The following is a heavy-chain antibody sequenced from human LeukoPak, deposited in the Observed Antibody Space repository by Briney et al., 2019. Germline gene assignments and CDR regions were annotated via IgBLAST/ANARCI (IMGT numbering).Heavy chain of an antibody. J-gene: IGHJ4*02. CDR3: ATPWTAVGSGPG. CDR2: INSDGSST. V-gene: IGHV3-74*03. CDR1: GFTFSSYW. D-gene: IGHD3-10*01. Sequence: GGSLRLSCAASGFTFSSYWMHWVRRAPGKGLVWVSHINSDGSSTKYADSVKGRFTISRDNAKNTLYLQMNNMRAEDTAVYYCATPWTAVGSGPGWGQGTLVTVSS.